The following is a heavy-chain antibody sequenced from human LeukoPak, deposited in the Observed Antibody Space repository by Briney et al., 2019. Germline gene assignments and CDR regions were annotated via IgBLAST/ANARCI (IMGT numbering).Heavy chain of an antibody. D-gene: IGHD1-14*01. CDR2: ISSSGNPI. CDR1: GFTFSNYY. Sequence: GGSLRLSCAASGFTFSNYYMSWIRQAPGKGLEWVSYISSSGNPIYYADSVRGRFAISRDNAKNSLYLQMNSLRPEDTAMYYCTGGTYYFDHWGQGALVTVSS. J-gene: IGHJ4*02. V-gene: IGHV3-11*04. CDR3: TGGTYYFDH.